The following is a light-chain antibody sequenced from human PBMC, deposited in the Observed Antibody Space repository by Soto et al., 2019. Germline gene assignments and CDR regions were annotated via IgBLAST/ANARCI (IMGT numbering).Light chain of an antibody. CDR3: QQYATSPRT. V-gene: IGKV3-20*01. Sequence: ETVLTQSPGTLSLSPGERATLSCRASQSVKNNYLRWYQQKPGQARRLLIYAASDRATGIPDRFSGSGSGTHLTLPIRTLEPEDSAVYYCQQYATSPRTFGQGTKVEIK. CDR1: QSVKNNY. CDR2: AAS. J-gene: IGKJ1*01.